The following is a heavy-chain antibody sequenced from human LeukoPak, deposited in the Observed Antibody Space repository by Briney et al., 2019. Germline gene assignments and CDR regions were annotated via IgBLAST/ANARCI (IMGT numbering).Heavy chain of an antibody. CDR2: ISGSGGST. D-gene: IGHD3-3*01. V-gene: IGHV3-23*01. CDR3: AKDLDFWSGFFDY. Sequence: GGSLRLSCAASGFTFSSYAMSWVRQAPGKGLEWVPAISGSGGSTYYADSVKGRFTISRDNSKNTLYLQMNSLRAEDTAVYYCAKDLDFWSGFFDYWGQGTLVTVSS. J-gene: IGHJ4*02. CDR1: GFTFSSYA.